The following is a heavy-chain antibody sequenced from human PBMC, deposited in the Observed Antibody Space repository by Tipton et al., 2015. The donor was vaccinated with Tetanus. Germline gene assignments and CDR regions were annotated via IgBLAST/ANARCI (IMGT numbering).Heavy chain of an antibody. CDR1: GESVSRSY. D-gene: IGHD2-2*01. V-gene: IGHV4-59*02. Sequence: TLSLTCSVSGESVSRSYWSWIRQPPGKGLEWIAYIFHSGSTNYSPSLKSRVAISMDTSKNQISLKLSSVTAADTAVYYCARRSYCSSSRCFDAFDLWGQGTMVTVSS. CDR3: ARRSYCSSSRCFDAFDL. CDR2: IFHSGST. J-gene: IGHJ3*01.